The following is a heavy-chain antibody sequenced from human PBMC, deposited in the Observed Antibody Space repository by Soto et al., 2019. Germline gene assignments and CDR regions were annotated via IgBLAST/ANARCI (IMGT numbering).Heavy chain of an antibody. CDR2: ISSSGSTI. CDR1: GFTFSDYY. J-gene: IGHJ4*02. V-gene: IGHV3-11*01. D-gene: IGHD2-2*01. CDR3: AREGEGVVVPAADDY. Sequence: GGSLRLSCAASGFTFSDYYMSWIRQAPGKGLEWVSYISSSGSTIYYADSVKGRFTISRDNAKNSLYLQMNNLRAEDTAVYYCAREGEGVVVPAADDYWGQGTLVTVSS.